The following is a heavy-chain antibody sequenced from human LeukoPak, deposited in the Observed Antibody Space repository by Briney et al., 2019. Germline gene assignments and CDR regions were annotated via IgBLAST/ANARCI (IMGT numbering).Heavy chain of an antibody. CDR3: AKGHGYYYYGMDV. CDR1: GFTFSSYA. J-gene: IGHJ6*02. V-gene: IGHV3-23*01. CDR2: ISGSGGST. Sequence: GGSLRLSCAASGFTFSSYAMSWVRQAPGEGLEWVSAISGSGGSTYYADSVKGRFTISRDNSKNTLYLQMNSLRAEDTAVYYCAKGHGYYYYGMDVWGQRTTVTVSS.